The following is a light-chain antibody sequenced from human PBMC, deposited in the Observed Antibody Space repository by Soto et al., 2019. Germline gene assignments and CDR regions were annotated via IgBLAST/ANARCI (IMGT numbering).Light chain of an antibody. CDR2: KAS. Sequence: DIHMTQSPSTLSASVGDRVTIACRASQSISSLLALYQQKPGKAPKLLIYKASSLQIGVPSRFSGSGSGTEFTLTISSLQPDDFATYYCQQYNSYWTFGQGTKVDIK. CDR1: QSISSL. J-gene: IGKJ1*01. CDR3: QQYNSYWT. V-gene: IGKV1-5*03.